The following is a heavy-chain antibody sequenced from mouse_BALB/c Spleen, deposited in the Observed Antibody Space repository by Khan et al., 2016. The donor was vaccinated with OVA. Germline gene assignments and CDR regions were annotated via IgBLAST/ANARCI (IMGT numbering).Heavy chain of an antibody. D-gene: IGHD2-3*01. CDR1: GFNIKDYY. CDR3: VRSAYEAWFAY. J-gene: IGHJ3*01. CDR2: IDPENGNT. Sequence: VQLQQSGAELVRPGALVKLSCKASGFNIKDYYLHWVKQRPEQGLEWIGWIDPENGNTIYDPKFQGKASITADTSSNAAYLQLSSLTSEETAVYYCVRSAYEAWFAYWGQGTLVTVSA. V-gene: IGHV14-1*02.